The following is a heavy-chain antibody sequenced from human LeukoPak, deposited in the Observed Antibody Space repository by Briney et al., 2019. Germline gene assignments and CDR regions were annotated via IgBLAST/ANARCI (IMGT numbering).Heavy chain of an antibody. Sequence: SETLSLTCTVSGVSISSYYWSWIRQPPGKGLEWIGYIYYSGSTNYNPSLKSRVTISVDTSKNQFSLKLSSVTAADTAVYYCARGGVTTAYYFDYWGQGTLVTVSS. CDR2: IYYSGST. J-gene: IGHJ4*02. D-gene: IGHD4-11*01. CDR3: ARGGVTTAYYFDY. CDR1: GVSISSYY. V-gene: IGHV4-59*01.